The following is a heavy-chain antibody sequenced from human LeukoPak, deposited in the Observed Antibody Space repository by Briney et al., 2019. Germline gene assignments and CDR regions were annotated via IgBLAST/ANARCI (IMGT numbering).Heavy chain of an antibody. CDR1: GGSISSYY. D-gene: IGHD4-17*01. J-gene: IGHJ4*02. CDR2: IYTSGST. CDR3: ARDRFDYGDYLGFDY. Sequence: PSETLSLTCTVSGGSISSYYWSWIRQPAGKGLEWIGRIYTSGSTNYNPSLKSRVTMSVDTSKNQFSLKLSSVTAADTAVYYCARDRFDYGDYLGFDYWGQGTLVTVSS. V-gene: IGHV4-4*07.